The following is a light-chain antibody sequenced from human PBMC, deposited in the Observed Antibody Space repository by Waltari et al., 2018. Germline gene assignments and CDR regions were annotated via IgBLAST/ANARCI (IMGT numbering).Light chain of an antibody. CDR3: QQSYSTPYT. Sequence: DIQMTQSPSSLSASVGDRVTITFRASQTISSYLNWYQQRPGKPPKLLIYVASSLQTGVPSRFSGSGSGTDFTLTINCLQPEDFATYYCQQSYSTPYTFGQGTTLEVK. J-gene: IGKJ2*01. V-gene: IGKV1-39*01. CDR1: QTISSY. CDR2: VAS.